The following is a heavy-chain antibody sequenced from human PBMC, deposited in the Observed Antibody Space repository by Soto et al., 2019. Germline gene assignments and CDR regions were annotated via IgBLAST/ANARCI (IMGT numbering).Heavy chain of an antibody. V-gene: IGHV6-1*01. CDR1: GDRVSSNSAA. J-gene: IGHJ5*02. D-gene: IGHD6-13*01. CDR2: TYYRSKWYN. Sequence: TLSLTCVISGDRVSSNSAAWNWIRQSPSRGLEWLGRTYYRSKWYNDYAVSVKSRITINPDTSKNQFSLQLNSVTPEDTAVYYCARDLIAAAARPYNWFDPWGQGTLVTVSS. CDR3: ARDLIAAAARPYNWFDP.